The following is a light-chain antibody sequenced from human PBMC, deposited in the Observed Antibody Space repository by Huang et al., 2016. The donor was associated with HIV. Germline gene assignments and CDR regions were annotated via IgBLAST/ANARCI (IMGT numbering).Light chain of an antibody. J-gene: IGKJ3*01. CDR1: KNILHDSDSRNY. Sequence: DIVMTQSPDSLAVSLGERATINCKSSKNILHDSDSRNYLTWYQQKPGQPPKLLIHWASIRKSGVPDRFIGSGSGTDFTLTISSLQAEDVAVYYCQQYYSSPFTFGPGTNVDI. V-gene: IGKV4-1*01. CDR3: QQYYSSPFT. CDR2: WAS.